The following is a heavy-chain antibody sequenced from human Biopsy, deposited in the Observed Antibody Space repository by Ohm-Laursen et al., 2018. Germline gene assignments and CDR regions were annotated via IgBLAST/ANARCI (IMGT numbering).Heavy chain of an antibody. CDR3: TKADDFWSPEGYYYYFSGMDV. CDR1: GFTFSSYA. CDR2: MRNTGGRT. Sequence: SLRLSCAASGFTFSSYAMSWVRRSPEKGREWVSDMRNTGGRTHYANSVKGRFTISRDNSKNILFLQVNNLRAEDTAIYYCTKADDFWSPEGYYYYFSGMDVWGQGTTVTVSS. V-gene: IGHV3-23*01. J-gene: IGHJ6*02. D-gene: IGHD3-3*01.